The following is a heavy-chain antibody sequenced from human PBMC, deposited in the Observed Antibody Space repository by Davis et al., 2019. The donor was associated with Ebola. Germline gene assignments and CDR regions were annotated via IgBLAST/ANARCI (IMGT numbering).Heavy chain of an antibody. J-gene: IGHJ6*02. Sequence: GESLKISCAASGFTFSGSWMSWLRQAPGKGLEWVAVISYDGSNKYYADSVKGRFTISRDNSKNTLYLQMNSLRAEDTAVYYCAKDIVVVPVYYYGMDVWGQGTTVTVSS. D-gene: IGHD2-2*01. CDR1: GFTFSGSW. CDR3: AKDIVVVPVYYYGMDV. CDR2: ISYDGSNK. V-gene: IGHV3-30*18.